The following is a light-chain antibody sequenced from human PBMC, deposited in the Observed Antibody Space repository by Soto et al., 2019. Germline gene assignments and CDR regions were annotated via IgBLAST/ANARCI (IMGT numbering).Light chain of an antibody. V-gene: IGKV1-13*02. J-gene: IGKJ1*01. CDR3: QQYNTYSRT. Sequence: AIQLTQSPSSLSASVGDRVTITCRASQGISSALAWYQQKPGKAPKLLIYDASSLESGVPSRFSGSGSGTEFTLTISSLQPDDFATYYCQQYNTYSRTFGKGTKVDIK. CDR1: QGISSA. CDR2: DAS.